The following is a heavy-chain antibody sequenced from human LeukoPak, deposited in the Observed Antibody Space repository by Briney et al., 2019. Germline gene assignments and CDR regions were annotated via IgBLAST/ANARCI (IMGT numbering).Heavy chain of an antibody. V-gene: IGHV3-7*03. Sequence: GGSLRLSCAASGFTFSSYGMSWVRQAPGKGLEWVANIKQDGSEKYYVDSVKGRFTISRDNAKNSLYLQMNSLRAEDTAVYYCAREIVVVPVFDYWGQGTLVTVSS. J-gene: IGHJ4*02. CDR2: IKQDGSEK. D-gene: IGHD2-2*01. CDR1: GFTFSSYG. CDR3: AREIVVVPVFDY.